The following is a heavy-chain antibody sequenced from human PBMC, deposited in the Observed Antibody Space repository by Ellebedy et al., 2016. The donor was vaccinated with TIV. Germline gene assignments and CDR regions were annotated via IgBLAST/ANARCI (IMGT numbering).Heavy chain of an antibody. CDR2: INPDGSST. CDR1: GFSFRNHW. V-gene: IGHV3-74*01. Sequence: GESLKISXAASGFSFRNHWMHWVRQAPGKGLVWVARINPDGSSTTYADSVRGRFTISRDNAKNTLYLEMKSLRGDDTAVYYCARTIVATSSLDYWGQGILVTVSS. J-gene: IGHJ4*02. CDR3: ARTIVATSSLDY. D-gene: IGHD5-12*01.